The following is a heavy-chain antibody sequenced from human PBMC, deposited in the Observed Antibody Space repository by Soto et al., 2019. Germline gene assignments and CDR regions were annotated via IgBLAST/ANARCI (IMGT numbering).Heavy chain of an antibody. Sequence: SVKVSCKASGGSFSSYAISWVRQAPGQGLEWMGGIIPIFGTANYAQKFQGRVTITADESTSTAYMELGSLRSEDTAVYYCATKEYDSSGYYLFDYWGQGTLVTVSS. J-gene: IGHJ4*02. CDR2: IIPIFGTA. D-gene: IGHD3-22*01. CDR3: ATKEYDSSGYYLFDY. CDR1: GGSFSSYA. V-gene: IGHV1-69*13.